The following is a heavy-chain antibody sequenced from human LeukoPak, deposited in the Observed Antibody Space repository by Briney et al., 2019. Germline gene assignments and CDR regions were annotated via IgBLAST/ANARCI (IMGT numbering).Heavy chain of an antibody. J-gene: IGHJ4*02. CDR3: AKHYMGSSYNRGLDY. Sequence: SETLSLTCTVSGGSISSYYWGWIRQPPGKGLEWIGTIYYSGYTYYNPSLKSRVTISVDTSKNQFSLKLSSVTAADTAVYYCAKHYMGSSYNRGLDYWGQGTLVTVSS. V-gene: IGHV4-39*01. CDR1: GGSISSYY. D-gene: IGHD3-10*01. CDR2: IYYSGYT.